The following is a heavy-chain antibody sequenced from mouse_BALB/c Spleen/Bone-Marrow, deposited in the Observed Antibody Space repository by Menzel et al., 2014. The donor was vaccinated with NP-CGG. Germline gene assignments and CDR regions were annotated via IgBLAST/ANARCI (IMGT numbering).Heavy chain of an antibody. CDR1: GYTFSSYW. CDR2: ILPGSGST. D-gene: IGHD2-3*01. V-gene: IGHV1-9*01. CDR3: ARRGYDGYH. Sequence: VKLMESGAELMKPGASVKISCKATGYTFSSYWIEWVKQRPGHGLEWIGEILPGSGSTNYNEKFKGKSTFTADTSSNTAYMQLSSLTSEDSAVYYCARRGYDGYHWGQGTTLTVSS. J-gene: IGHJ2*01.